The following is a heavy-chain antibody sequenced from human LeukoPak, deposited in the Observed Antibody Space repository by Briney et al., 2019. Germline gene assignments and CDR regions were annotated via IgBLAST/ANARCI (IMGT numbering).Heavy chain of an antibody. J-gene: IGHJ4*02. CDR3: AKGYKAFVDVWKFGELLATPFDY. V-gene: IGHV3-23*01. Sequence: GGSLRLSCAASGFTFSSYAMSWVRQAPGKGLEWVSAISGSGGSTYYADSVKGRFTISRDNSKNTLYLQMNSLRAEDTAVYYCAKGYKAFVDVWKFGELLATPFDYWGQGTLVTVSS. D-gene: IGHD3-10*01. CDR2: ISGSGGST. CDR1: GFTFSSYA.